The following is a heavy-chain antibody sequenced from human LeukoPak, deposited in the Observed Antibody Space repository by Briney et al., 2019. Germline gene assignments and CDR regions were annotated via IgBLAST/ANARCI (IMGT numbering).Heavy chain of an antibody. CDR2: ISYDGSNK. CDR1: GFTFSSYA. CDR3: ARDHEWEINYYYGMDV. Sequence: GRSLRLSCAASGFTFSSYAMHWVRQAPGKGLEWVAVISYDGSNKYYADSVKGRFTISRDNSKNTLYLQMNSLRAEDTAVYYCARDHEWEINYYYGMDVWGQGTTVTVSS. D-gene: IGHD1-26*01. V-gene: IGHV3-30-3*01. J-gene: IGHJ6*02.